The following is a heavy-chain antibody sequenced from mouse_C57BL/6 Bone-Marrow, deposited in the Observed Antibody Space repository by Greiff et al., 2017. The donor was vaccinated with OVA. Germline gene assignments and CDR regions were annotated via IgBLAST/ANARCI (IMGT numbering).Heavy chain of an antibody. CDR1: GYTFTSYW. CDR2: IDPSDSET. CDR3: ARGDIYYDFYYFDY. J-gene: IGHJ2*01. Sequence: VQLQQPGAELVRPGSSVKLSCKASGYTFTSYWMHWVKQRPIQGLEWIGNIDPSDSETHYNQKFKDKATLTVDKSSSTAYMQLSSLTSEDSAVYYCARGDIYYDFYYFDYWGQGTTLTVSS. D-gene: IGHD2-4*01. V-gene: IGHV1-52*01.